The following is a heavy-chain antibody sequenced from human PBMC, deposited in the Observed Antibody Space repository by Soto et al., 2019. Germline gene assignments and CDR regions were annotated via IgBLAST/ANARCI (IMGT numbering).Heavy chain of an antibody. CDR3: ATPRPGGHGYSF. CDR1: GITVNNVW. Sequence: GGSLILSCAASGITVNNVWMTWIRQAPGKGLERVGRIKSKADGTTKEYGTPVKDRFIISRYDSKNTVDLQMHALRTEDTAFYYCATPRPGGHGYSFWGQGALVTVSA. CDR2: IKSKADGTTK. J-gene: IGHJ4*02. D-gene: IGHD5-18*01. V-gene: IGHV3-15*01.